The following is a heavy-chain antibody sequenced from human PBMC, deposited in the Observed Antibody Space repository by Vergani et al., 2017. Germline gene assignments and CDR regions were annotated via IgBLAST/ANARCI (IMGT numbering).Heavy chain of an antibody. Sequence: QVRLQESGPGLVKPSETLSLTCSVSGGSMSGYYWSWIRQPPGKELEWIGYMYHSGSTNYNPSLETRGTIAGDTSKNQFSLKLNSVTAADTAVYYCGRVADVYGLGSRLLDLWGQGILVTVSS. CDR3: GRVADVYGLGSRLLDL. D-gene: IGHD3-10*01. V-gene: IGHV4-59*01. J-gene: IGHJ5*02. CDR2: MYHSGST. CDR1: GGSMSGYY.